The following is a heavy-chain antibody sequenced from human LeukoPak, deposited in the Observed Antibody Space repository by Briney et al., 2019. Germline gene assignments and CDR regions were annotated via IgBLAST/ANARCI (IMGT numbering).Heavy chain of an antibody. CDR3: ARVAVGATGDVDY. J-gene: IGHJ4*02. V-gene: IGHV1-2*02. CDR1: GYTFTGYY. D-gene: IGHD1-26*01. CDR2: ITPNSGGT. Sequence: GASVKVSCTTSGYTFTGYYMHWVRQAPGQGLVWMGWITPNSGGTHNAQKFSGRVTMTTDTSISTAYMELSRLRADDTSVYYCARVAVGATGDVDYWGQGTLVTVST.